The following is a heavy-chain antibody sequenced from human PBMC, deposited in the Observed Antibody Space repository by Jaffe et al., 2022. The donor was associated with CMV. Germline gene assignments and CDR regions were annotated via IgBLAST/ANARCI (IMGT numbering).Heavy chain of an antibody. Sequence: QVQMMQSGAEVKKPGASVKISCRASGYTFTNNYLHWVRQAPGQGLEWMGIISPRDGSTNYAQKFQGRITMTTDTSTSTVYMELLSLRSEDTAVYYCVRGGRMNQDLDYWGQGTLVTVSS. V-gene: IGHV1-46*01. D-gene: IGHD5-12*01. CDR1: GYTFTNNY. CDR2: ISPRDGST. J-gene: IGHJ4*02. CDR3: VRGGRMNQDLDY.